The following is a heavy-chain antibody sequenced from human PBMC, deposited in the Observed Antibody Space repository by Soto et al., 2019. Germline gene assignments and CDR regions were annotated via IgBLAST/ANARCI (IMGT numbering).Heavy chain of an antibody. CDR1: GFTFSDYY. Sequence: QVQLVESGGAWAKPGRSWKPSFPASGFTFSDYYMSWIRQAPGKGLEWVSYISSSGSTIYYADSVKGRFTISRDNTKNSLYLQMNSLRAEDAAVYYCARVGPPLDYWGQGTLVTVSS. V-gene: IGHV3-11*01. CDR3: ARVGPPLDY. J-gene: IGHJ4*02. CDR2: ISSSGSTI.